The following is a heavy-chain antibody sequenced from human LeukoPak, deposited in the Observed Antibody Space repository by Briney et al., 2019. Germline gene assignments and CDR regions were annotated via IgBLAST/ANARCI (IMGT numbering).Heavy chain of an antibody. CDR1: GFTFSSYW. V-gene: IGHV3-7*01. CDR2: IKQDGSEK. CDR3: ARQPYSSSWYGGDY. Sequence: PGGSLRLSCAASGFTFSSYWMSWVRQAPGKGPEWVADIKQDGSEKYYVDSVKGRFTISRDNAKNSLYLQMNSLRAEDTAVYYCARQPYSSSWYGGDYWGQGTLVTVSS. D-gene: IGHD6-13*01. J-gene: IGHJ4*02.